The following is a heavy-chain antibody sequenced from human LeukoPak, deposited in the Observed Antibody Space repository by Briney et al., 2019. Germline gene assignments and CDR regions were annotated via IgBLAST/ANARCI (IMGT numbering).Heavy chain of an antibody. D-gene: IGHD3-3*01. CDR1: GYSFTSYW. CDR3: ATYYDFWSGYLFFDY. CDR2: IYPGDSDT. Sequence: GESLKISCKGSGYSFTSYWIGWVRQMPGKGLEWMGIIYPGDSDTRYSPSFQGQVTISADKSISTAYLQWSSLKASDTAMYYCATYYDFWSGYLFFDYWGQGTLVTVSS. V-gene: IGHV5-51*01. J-gene: IGHJ4*02.